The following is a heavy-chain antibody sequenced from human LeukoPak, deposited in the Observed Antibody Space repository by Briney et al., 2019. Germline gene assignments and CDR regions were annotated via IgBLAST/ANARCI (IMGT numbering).Heavy chain of an antibody. CDR2: IYYSGST. Sequence: SETLSLTCTVSGGSISSHYWSWIRQPPGKGLEWIGYIYYSGSTNYNPSLKSRVTISVDTSKNQFSLKLSSVTAADAAVYYCAREGAYYDFWSGHYYYYMDVWGKGTTVTVSS. D-gene: IGHD3-3*01. CDR1: GGSISSHY. CDR3: AREGAYYDFWSGHYYYYMDV. V-gene: IGHV4-59*11. J-gene: IGHJ6*03.